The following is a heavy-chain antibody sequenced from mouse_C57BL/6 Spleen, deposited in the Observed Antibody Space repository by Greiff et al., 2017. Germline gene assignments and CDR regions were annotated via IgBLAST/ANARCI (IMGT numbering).Heavy chain of an antibody. CDR2: IHPNSGST. V-gene: IGHV1-64*01. Sequence: QVQLQQPGAELVKPGASVKLSCKASGYTFTGYWMHWVKQSPGQGLEWIGMIHPNSGSTNYNEKFKSKATLTVDQSSSTAYMQLSSLTSEDSAVDYCARTFITSVVAVPSMDYWGQGTTLTVSS. J-gene: IGHJ2*01. CDR3: ARTFITSVVAVPSMDY. D-gene: IGHD1-1*01. CDR1: GYTFTGYW.